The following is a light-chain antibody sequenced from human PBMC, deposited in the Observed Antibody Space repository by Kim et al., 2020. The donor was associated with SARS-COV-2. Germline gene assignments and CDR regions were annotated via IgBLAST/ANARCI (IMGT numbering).Light chain of an antibody. CDR1: QSISSY. CDR3: QQSYSTPPDS. J-gene: IGKJ2*03. V-gene: IGKV1-39*01. Sequence: ASVGDRVTITCRASQSISSYLNWYQQKPGKAPKLLNYAASSLQSGIPSRFSGSGSGTDFTLTISSLQPEDFATYYCQQSYSTPPDSFGQGTKLEI. CDR2: AAS.